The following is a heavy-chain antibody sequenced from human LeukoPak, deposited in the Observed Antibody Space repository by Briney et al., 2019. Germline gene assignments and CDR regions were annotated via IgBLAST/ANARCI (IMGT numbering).Heavy chain of an antibody. Sequence: GGSLRLSCAASGFTFSSYAMSWVRQAPGKGLESVALIRHDGTETYHAESVKGRFTISRDDSKNTFYLQMNSLRAEDTAVYYCAKANRDHLSHYYGVDVWGQGTTVVVSS. CDR2: IRHDGTET. D-gene: IGHD3-10*01. J-gene: IGHJ6*02. V-gene: IGHV3-30*02. CDR3: AKANRDHLSHYYGVDV. CDR1: GFTFSSYA.